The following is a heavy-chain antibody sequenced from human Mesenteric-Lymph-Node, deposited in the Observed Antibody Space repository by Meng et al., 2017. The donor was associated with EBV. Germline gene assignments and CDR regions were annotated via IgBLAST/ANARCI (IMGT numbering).Heavy chain of an antibody. D-gene: IGHD3-22*01. Sequence: QVQLVQSGAEVKKPGTSVKVSCKASDYTFTSYGISWVRQAPGQGLEWMGWISAYNGHTNYAQRLQGRVTMTTDTSTSTAYMELRSLRSDDTAVYYCATDTGRVINNLFDPWGQGTLVTVSS. CDR3: ATDTGRVINNLFDP. V-gene: IGHV1-18*01. CDR1: DYTFTSYG. J-gene: IGHJ5*02. CDR2: ISAYNGHT.